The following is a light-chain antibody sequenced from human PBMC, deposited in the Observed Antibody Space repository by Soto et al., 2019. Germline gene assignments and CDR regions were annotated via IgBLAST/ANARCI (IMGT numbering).Light chain of an antibody. J-gene: IGLJ3*02. CDR3: CSYGGTSTWV. Sequence: QSVLTQPASVSGSPGQSITISCTGTSSDVGTFNLVSWYQQYSGKAPKLLIYEVSKRPSGISDRFSGSKSGNTASLTISGLQAEDEATYHCCSYGGTSTWVSGGGTKLTVL. CDR2: EVS. V-gene: IGLV2-23*02. CDR1: SSDVGTFNL.